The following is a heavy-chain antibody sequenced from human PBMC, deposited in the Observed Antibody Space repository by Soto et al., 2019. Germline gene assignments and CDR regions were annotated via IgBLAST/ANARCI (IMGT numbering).Heavy chain of an antibody. D-gene: IGHD2-21*01. Sequence: ASVKVSCKASGYTFTGQYMHWVRQAPGQGLEWMGWINPDSGDTKYAQKFQGRVTISVDTSKNQFSLKLSSVTAADTAVYYCARDCCGDSYYYGMDVWGQGTTVTVSS. CDR3: ARDCCGDSYYYGMDV. CDR1: GYTFTGQY. CDR2: INPDSGDT. J-gene: IGHJ6*02. V-gene: IGHV1-2*02.